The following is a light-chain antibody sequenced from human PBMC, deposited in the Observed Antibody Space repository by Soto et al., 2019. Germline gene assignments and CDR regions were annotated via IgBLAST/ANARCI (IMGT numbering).Light chain of an antibody. Sequence: QPVLTQSPSPSASLGASVKLTCTLSSGHSSYAIAWHQQQPEKGPRYLMKLNSDGSHSRGDGIPDRFSGSTSGAERYLTISSLQSEDEADYYCQTWGTGIHVVFGGGTKLTVL. CDR2: LNSDGSH. CDR3: QTWGTGIHVV. J-gene: IGLJ2*01. V-gene: IGLV4-69*01. CDR1: SGHSSYA.